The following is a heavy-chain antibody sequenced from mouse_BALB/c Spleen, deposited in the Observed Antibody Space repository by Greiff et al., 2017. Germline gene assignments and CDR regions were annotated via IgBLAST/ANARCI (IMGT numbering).Heavy chain of an antibody. CDR3: ARSGGNYDAMDY. D-gene: IGHD2-1*01. Sequence: VQLQQSGAELMKPGASVKISCKATGYTFSSYWIEWVKQRPGHGLEWIGEILPGSGSTNYNEKFKGKATFTADTSSNTAYMQLSSLTSEDSAVYYCARSGGNYDAMDYWGQGTSVTVSS. J-gene: IGHJ4*01. V-gene: IGHV1-9*01. CDR2: ILPGSGST. CDR1: GYTFSSYW.